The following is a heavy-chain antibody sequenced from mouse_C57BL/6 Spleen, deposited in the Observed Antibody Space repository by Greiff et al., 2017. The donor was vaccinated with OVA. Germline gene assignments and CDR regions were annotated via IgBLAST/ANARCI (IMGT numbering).Heavy chain of an antibody. V-gene: IGHV7-1*01. J-gene: IGHJ4*01. D-gene: IGHD1-1*01. CDR3: ARDDYPYAMDY. CDR2: SRNKANDYTT. CDR1: GFTFSDFY. Sequence: EVQVVESGGGLVQSGRSLRLSCATSGFTFSDFYMEWVRQAPGKGLEWIAASRNKANDYTTEYSASVKGRFIVSRDTSQSILYLQMNALRAEDTAIYYCARDDYPYAMDYWGQGTSVTVSS.